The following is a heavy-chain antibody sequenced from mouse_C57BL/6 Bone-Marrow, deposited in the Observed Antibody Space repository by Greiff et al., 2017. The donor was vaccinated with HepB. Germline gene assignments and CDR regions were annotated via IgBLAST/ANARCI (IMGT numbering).Heavy chain of an antibody. D-gene: IGHD1-1*01. V-gene: IGHV5-12*01. CDR1: GFTFSDYY. J-gene: IGHJ1*03. CDR3: ARQSTTVVHYWYFDV. Sequence: EVQVVESGGGLVQPGGSLKLSCAASGFTFSDYYMYWVRQTPEKRLEWVAYISNGGGSTYYPDTVKGRFTISRDNAKNTLYLQMSRLKSEDTAMYYCARQSTTVVHYWYFDVWGTGTTVTVSS. CDR2: ISNGGGST.